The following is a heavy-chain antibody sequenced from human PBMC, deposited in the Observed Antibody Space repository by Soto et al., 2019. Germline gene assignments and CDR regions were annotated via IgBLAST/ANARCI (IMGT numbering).Heavy chain of an antibody. D-gene: IGHD3-10*02. V-gene: IGHV1-69*13. CDR2: IIPTFGRT. Sequence: SVKFSCEASGDTFSSYAISWARQDPGQGLEWMGKIIPTFGRTIYAQKFEGRLTISADASTTLAYMELSSLSSDDTAVYYCAPDTLSSFAMVVLCQGTTVTVS. CDR3: APDTLSSFAMVV. CDR1: GDTFSSYA. J-gene: IGHJ6*02.